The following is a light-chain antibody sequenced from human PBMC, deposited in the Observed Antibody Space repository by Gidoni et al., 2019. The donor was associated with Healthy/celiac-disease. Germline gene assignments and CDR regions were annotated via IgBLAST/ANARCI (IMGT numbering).Light chain of an antibody. CDR3: QQFNSQRT. CDR2: DAS. Sequence: AIQLTQSPSSLSASVGDRVTITCRASQGISSALAWYQQKPGKAPKLLIYDASSLESGVPSRFSGSGSGTDFTLTISSLQPEDFATYYCQQFNSQRTFGQGTKVEIK. V-gene: IGKV1-13*02. J-gene: IGKJ1*01. CDR1: QGISSA.